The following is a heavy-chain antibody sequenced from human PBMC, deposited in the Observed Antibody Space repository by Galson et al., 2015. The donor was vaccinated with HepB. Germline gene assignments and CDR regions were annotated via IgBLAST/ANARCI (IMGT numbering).Heavy chain of an antibody. V-gene: IGHV2-5*02. CDR2: IFWDDDQ. CDR1: GFSLNSRGVG. CDR3: AHMDLGLTSFAY. D-gene: IGHD3/OR15-3a*01. J-gene: IGHJ4*02. Sequence: PALVKPTQTLTLTCTFSGFSLNSRGVGVGWIRQPPGKALEWLALIFWDDDQRYTPLLKSRLSGTKDTSQNQVVLKLTSVDPVDTATYYCAHMDLGLTSFAYWGQGTLVTVSS.